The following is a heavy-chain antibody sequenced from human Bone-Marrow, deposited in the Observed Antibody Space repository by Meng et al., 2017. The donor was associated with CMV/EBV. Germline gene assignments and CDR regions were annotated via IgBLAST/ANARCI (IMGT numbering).Heavy chain of an antibody. J-gene: IGHJ5*02. CDR1: GCSISSYY. CDR3: AMGGVLRYFDWSRRNWFDL. CDR2: INHSGST. D-gene: IGHD3-9*01. Sequence: SETLSLTCTVSGCSISSYYWSWIRQPPGKGLEWIGEINHSGSTNYNPSLKSRVTISVDTSKNQFSLTLSSVTTTDTAVYYCAMGGVLRYFDWSRRNWFDLWGQGTLVTVSS. V-gene: IGHV4-34*01.